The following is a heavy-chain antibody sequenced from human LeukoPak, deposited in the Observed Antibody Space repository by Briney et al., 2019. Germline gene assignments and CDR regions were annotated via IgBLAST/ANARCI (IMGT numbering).Heavy chain of an antibody. CDR1: GFTFSSYG. Sequence: GRSLRLSCAVSGFTFSSYGMHWVRQAPGKGLEWVAVIWYDGSNKYYADSVKGRFTISRDNSKNTLYLQMNSLRAEDTAVYYCARAPLPTALNHYYYYGMDVWGQGTTVTVSS. J-gene: IGHJ6*02. V-gene: IGHV3-33*01. CDR3: ARAPLPTALNHYYYYGMDV. D-gene: IGHD2-2*01. CDR2: IWYDGSNK.